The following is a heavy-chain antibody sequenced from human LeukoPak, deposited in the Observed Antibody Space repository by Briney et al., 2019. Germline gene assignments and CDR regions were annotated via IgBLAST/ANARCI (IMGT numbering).Heavy chain of an antibody. CDR2: IRSSSGTI. V-gene: IGHV3-48*04. CDR1: GFTFSSYS. D-gene: IGHD3-22*01. J-gene: IGHJ4*01. CDR3: AREYDSSGYPIDF. Sequence: GGSLRLSCAASGFTFSSYSMNWVCQAPGKGLEWVSNIRSSSGTIYYADSVKGRFTISRDNAMNSLYLQMNSLRAEDTAIYYCAREYDSSGYPIDFWGHGTRVTVSS.